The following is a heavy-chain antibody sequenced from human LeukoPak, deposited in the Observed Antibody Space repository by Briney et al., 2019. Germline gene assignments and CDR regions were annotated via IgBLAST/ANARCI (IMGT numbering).Heavy chain of an antibody. V-gene: IGHV3-66*01. CDR3: ATSTGWPGFDF. J-gene: IGHJ4*02. CDR1: GFTVSTKY. D-gene: IGHD6-19*01. Sequence: GGSLRLSCAASGFTVSTKYMTWVRQAPGKGLEWVSVLYSGGNTYYADSVKGRFSISRDNSKNTLYLQMNSLRAEDTAVYYCATSTGWPGFDFWGQGTLVTVSS. CDR2: LYSGGNT.